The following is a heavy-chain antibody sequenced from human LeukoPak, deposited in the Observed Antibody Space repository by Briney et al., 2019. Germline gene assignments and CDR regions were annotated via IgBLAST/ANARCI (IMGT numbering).Heavy chain of an antibody. CDR1: GGSVSSGSYY. D-gene: IGHD4-23*01. V-gene: IGHV4-61*01. CDR3: ARDRPNYGGNSGGWFDP. J-gene: IGHJ5*02. Sequence: SETLSLTCTVSGGSVSSGSYYWSWLRQPPGKGLEWIGYIYYSGSTNYNPSLKSRVTISVDTSNNQFSLQLSSVTAADTAVYYCARDRPNYGGNSGGWFDPWGQGTLVTVSS. CDR2: IYYSGST.